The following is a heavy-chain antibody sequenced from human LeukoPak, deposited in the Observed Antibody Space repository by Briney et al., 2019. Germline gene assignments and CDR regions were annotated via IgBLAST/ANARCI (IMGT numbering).Heavy chain of an antibody. J-gene: IGHJ6*03. Sequence: SETLSLTRTVSGGSISSGSYYWSWIRQPAGKGLEWIGRIYTSGSTNYNPSLKSRVTISVDTSKNQFSLKLSSVTAADTAVYYCARAPRYCSTTSCYTARDYFYYMDVWGKGTTVTVSS. V-gene: IGHV4-61*02. D-gene: IGHD2-2*02. CDR3: ARAPRYCSTTSCYTARDYFYYMDV. CDR2: IYTSGST. CDR1: GGSISSGSYY.